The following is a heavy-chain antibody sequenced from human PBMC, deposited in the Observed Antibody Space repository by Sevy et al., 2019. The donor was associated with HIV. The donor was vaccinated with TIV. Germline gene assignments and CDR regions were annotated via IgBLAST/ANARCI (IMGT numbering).Heavy chain of an antibody. CDR1: GFTFGDYA. Sequence: GGSLRLSCTASGFTFGDYAMSWFRQAPGKGLEWVGFIRSKAYGGTTEYAASVKGRFTISRDDSKSIAYLQMKSLKTEDTAVYYCTRDDYYGSGSYYKRGYYYYMDVWGKGTTVTVSS. J-gene: IGHJ6*03. CDR3: TRDDYYGSGSYYKRGYYYYMDV. D-gene: IGHD3-10*01. V-gene: IGHV3-49*03. CDR2: IRSKAYGGTT.